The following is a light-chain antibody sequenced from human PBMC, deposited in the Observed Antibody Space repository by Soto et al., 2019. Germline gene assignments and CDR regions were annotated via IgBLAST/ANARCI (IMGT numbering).Light chain of an antibody. J-gene: IGLJ3*02. CDR1: SSNIGSNY. CDR2: RNN. V-gene: IGLV1-47*01. CDR3: AAWNDSLSGRV. Sequence: QSVLTQPPSASGTPGQRVTISCSGSSSNIGSNYVYWYQQLPGTAPKLLIYRNNQRPSGVPDRFSGSKSGTSASLAISGLRSGDEADYYCAAWNDSLSGRVFGGGPKLPVL.